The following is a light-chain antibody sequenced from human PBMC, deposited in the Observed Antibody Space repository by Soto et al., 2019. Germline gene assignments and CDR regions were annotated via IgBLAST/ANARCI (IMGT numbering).Light chain of an antibody. CDR3: LQDHDDSWT. CDR1: RDIGSD. V-gene: IGKV1-6*01. Sequence: ATQRTQSPSSLSSSVGDRITLTCRASRDIGSDLSWYQQKPGKAPTLLIYAASNLQRGVPSRFRGSRSGTDFTLTVSSLKPEDFATYYCLQDHDDSWTFGQGTKVDIK. J-gene: IGKJ1*01. CDR2: AAS.